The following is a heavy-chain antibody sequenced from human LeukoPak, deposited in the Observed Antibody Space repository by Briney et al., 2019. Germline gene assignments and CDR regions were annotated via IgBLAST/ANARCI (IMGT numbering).Heavy chain of an antibody. V-gene: IGHV3-21*04. J-gene: IGHJ4*02. CDR3: ARDSLVGSTTPVFDY. CDR2: IDSTSTYI. CDR1: RFTFSTYS. Sequence: GGSLRLSCAASRFTFSTYSMNWVRQAPGKGLEWVSSIDSTSTYIYYADSVKGRFTISRDNAKNSLDLQMDSLRAEDTAVYYCARDSLVGSTTPVFDYWGQGTLVTVSS. D-gene: IGHD1-26*01.